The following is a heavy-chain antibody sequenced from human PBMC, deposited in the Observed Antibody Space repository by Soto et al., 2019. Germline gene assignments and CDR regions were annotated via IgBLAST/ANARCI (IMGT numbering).Heavy chain of an antibody. CDR2: IYYSGNT. Sequence: PSETLSLTCTVSGGSISSYYLSWIRQPPGKGLEWIGYIYYSGNTNYNPSLKSRVTISVDTSKNQFSLKLSSVTAADTAVYYCARLPWAGYGGIFDPWGQGTLVTVSS. D-gene: IGHD4-17*01. V-gene: IGHV4-59*01. CDR1: GGSISSYY. CDR3: ARLPWAGYGGIFDP. J-gene: IGHJ5*02.